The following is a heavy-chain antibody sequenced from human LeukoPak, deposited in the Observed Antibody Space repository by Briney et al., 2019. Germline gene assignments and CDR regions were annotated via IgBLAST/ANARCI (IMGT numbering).Heavy chain of an antibody. J-gene: IGHJ4*02. Sequence: ASVKVSCKASGYTLTGYYMHWVRQAPGQGLEWMGGINPNSGGTNCAQKFQGRVTMTRDTSISTAYMELSRLRSDDTAVYYCARGTGEYYYDSSGYYWWGYFDYWGQGTLVTVSS. CDR3: ARGTGEYYYDSSGYYWWGYFDY. CDR2: INPNSGGT. CDR1: GYTLTGYY. V-gene: IGHV1-2*02. D-gene: IGHD3-22*01.